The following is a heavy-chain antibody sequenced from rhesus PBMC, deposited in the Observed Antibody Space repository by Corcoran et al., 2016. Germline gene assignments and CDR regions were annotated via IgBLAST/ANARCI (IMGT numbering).Heavy chain of an antibody. V-gene: IGHV1-70*01. D-gene: IGHD4-23*01. CDR3: AADRNTYIDY. CDR1: GYIFTSYV. Sequence: QEQLVQSGAEVKKPGASVKVSCKASGYIFTSYVISWHRQAPGQGFEWMGGIHPGYGSTSYAQKYQGRGTITADMSTSTVYMELSSLRSEDMAVYYCAADRNTYIDYWGQGVLVTVSS. J-gene: IGHJ4*01. CDR2: IHPGYGST.